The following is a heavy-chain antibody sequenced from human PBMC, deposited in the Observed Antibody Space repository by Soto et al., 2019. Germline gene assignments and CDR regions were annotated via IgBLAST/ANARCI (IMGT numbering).Heavy chain of an antibody. CDR3: ASQGTRYCSGGSCYSD. V-gene: IGHV1-69*02. CDR1: GGTFSSYT. Sequence: QVQLVQSGAEVKKPGSSVKVSCKASGGTFSSYTISWVRQAPGQGLEWMGRIIPILGIANYAQKFQGRVTITADKSTSTACMELSSLRSEDTAVYYCASQGTRYCSGGSCYSDWGQGTLVTVSS. CDR2: IIPILGIA. D-gene: IGHD2-15*01. J-gene: IGHJ4*02.